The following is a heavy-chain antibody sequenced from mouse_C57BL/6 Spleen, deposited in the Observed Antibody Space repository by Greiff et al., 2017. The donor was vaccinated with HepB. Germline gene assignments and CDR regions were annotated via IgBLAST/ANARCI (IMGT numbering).Heavy chain of an antibody. V-gene: IGHV14-4*01. J-gene: IGHJ2*01. Sequence: EVQGVESGAELVRPGASVKLSCTASGFNIKDDYMHWVKQRPEQGLEWIGWIDPENGDTEYASKFQGKATITADTSSNTAYLQLSSLTSEDTAVYYCTAYPDYFDYWGQGTTLTVSS. CDR3: TAYPDYFDY. CDR1: GFNIKDDY. CDR2: IDPENGDT.